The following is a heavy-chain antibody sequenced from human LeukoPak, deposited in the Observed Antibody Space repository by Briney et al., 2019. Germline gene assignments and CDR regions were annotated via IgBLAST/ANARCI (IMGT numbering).Heavy chain of an antibody. D-gene: IGHD3-22*01. Sequence: GGSLRLSCAASGFTFSSFNMNWVRLAPGKGLEWVSYISSSGSTIYNADSVKGRFTISRDNAKNSLYLQMNSLRAEDTAVYYCARDYPSSIVTYYYYYMDVWGKGTTVTVSS. V-gene: IGHV3-48*01. CDR3: ARDYPSSIVTYYYYYMDV. CDR1: GFTFSSFN. CDR2: ISSSGSTI. J-gene: IGHJ6*03.